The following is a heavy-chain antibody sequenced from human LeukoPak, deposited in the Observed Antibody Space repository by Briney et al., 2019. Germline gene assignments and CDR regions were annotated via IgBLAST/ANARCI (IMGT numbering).Heavy chain of an antibody. CDR3: ARDSAAMQGGQFDY. Sequence: PSETLSLTCTVSGGSISSGDYYWSWIRQPPGKGLEWIGYIYYSGSTYYNPSLKSRVTISVDTSKNQFSLKLSSVTAADTAVYYCARDSAAMQGGQFDYWGQGTLVTVSS. CDR2: IYYSGST. J-gene: IGHJ4*02. CDR1: GGSISSGDYY. V-gene: IGHV4-30-4*01. D-gene: IGHD2-2*01.